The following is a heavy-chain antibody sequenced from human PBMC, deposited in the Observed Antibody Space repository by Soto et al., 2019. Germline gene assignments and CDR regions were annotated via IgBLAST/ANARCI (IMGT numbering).Heavy chain of an antibody. V-gene: IGHV4-30-4*01. D-gene: IGHD2-2*01. J-gene: IGHJ5*02. CDR1: GGSISSGDYY. CDR3: ARARRVLVSAAITKTKQNWFDP. Sequence: SETLSLTCTVSGGSISSGDYYWSWIRQPPGKGLEWIGYIYYSGSTYYNPSLKSRVTISVDTSKNQFSLKLSSVTAADTAVYYCARARRVLVSAAITKTKQNWFDPRGKRTLDTGSS. CDR2: IYYSGST.